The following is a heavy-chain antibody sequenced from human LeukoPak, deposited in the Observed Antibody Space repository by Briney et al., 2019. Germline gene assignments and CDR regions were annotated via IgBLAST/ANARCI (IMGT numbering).Heavy chain of an antibody. J-gene: IGHJ4*02. CDR3: DREYGGLFDY. V-gene: IGHV3-66*02. CDR1: GFTVSSNY. Sequence: GGSLRLSCAASGFTVSSNYMSWVRQAPGKGLEGVSVIYSGGSTYYADSVKGRFTISRDNSKNTLYLQMNSLRAEDTAVYYCDREYGGLFDYWGQGPLVTVSS. D-gene: IGHD4-23*01. CDR2: IYSGGST.